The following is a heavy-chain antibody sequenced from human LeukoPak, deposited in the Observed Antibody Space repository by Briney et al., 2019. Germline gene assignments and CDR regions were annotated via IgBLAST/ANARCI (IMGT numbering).Heavy chain of an antibody. CDR3: ARENHGDYGYFQH. CDR2: IYYSGST. Sequence: PSETLSLTCTVSGGSISSGDYYWSWIRQPPGKGLEWIGYIYYSGSTYYNPSLKSRVTISVDTSKNQFSLKLSSVTAADTAVYYRARENHGDYGYFQHWGQGTLVTVSS. D-gene: IGHD4-17*01. CDR1: GGSISSGDYY. J-gene: IGHJ1*01. V-gene: IGHV4-30-4*01.